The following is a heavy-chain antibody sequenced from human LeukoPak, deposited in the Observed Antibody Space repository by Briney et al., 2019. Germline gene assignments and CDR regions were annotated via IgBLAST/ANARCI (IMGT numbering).Heavy chain of an antibody. CDR1: GGSISSSSHY. D-gene: IGHD2-2*01. Sequence: PSETLSLTCTVSGGSISSSSHYWGWIRQPPGKGLEWIGSMYYSGSTYYNPSLKGRFTISVDTSKNQFSLKLSSVTAADTAVYYCAKIVVVPAATRGYYYYYGMDVWGQGTTVTVSS. CDR3: AKIVVVPAATRGYYYYYGMDV. CDR2: MYYSGST. V-gene: IGHV4-39*01. J-gene: IGHJ6*02.